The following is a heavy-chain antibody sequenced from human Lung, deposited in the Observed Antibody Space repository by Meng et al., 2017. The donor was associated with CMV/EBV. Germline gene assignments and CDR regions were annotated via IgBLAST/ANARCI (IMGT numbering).Heavy chain of an antibody. CDR2: INANSGGT. CDR3: ARGSYYYDSSGPFDP. D-gene: IGHD3-22*01. V-gene: IGHV1-2*02. Sequence: SVXVSXKAFAYTFTGYYLHWLRQAPGQGLEWMGWINANSGGTNYAQKFQGRVTMTRDTAIGTAYMSLSRLRSDDTAVYYCARGSYYYDSSGPFDPWGQGTLVTVSS. J-gene: IGHJ5*02. CDR1: AYTFTGYY.